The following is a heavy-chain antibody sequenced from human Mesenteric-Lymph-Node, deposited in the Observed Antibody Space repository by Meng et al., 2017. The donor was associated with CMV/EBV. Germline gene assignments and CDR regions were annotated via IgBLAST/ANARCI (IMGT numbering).Heavy chain of an antibody. CDR3: ARGNRITIFGVVIRSTFDYYYGMDV. V-gene: IGHV4-34*01. D-gene: IGHD3-3*01. CDR2: INHSGST. Sequence: CSRNAKTPGKELEGNGEINHSGSTNHNPSIKSRVTISVHTSKNQFSLKLSSVTDADTAVYDCARGNRITIFGVVIRSTFDYYYGMDVWGQGTTVTVSS. J-gene: IGHJ6*02.